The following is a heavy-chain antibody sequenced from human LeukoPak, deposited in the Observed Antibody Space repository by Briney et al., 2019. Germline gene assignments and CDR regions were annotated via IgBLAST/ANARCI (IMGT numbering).Heavy chain of an antibody. V-gene: IGHV3-21*01. CDR1: GFTFGDYA. D-gene: IGHD2-2*01. CDR3: ARVVVPAAVYYYYYYMDV. J-gene: IGHJ6*03. Sequence: GGSLRLSCTASGFTFGDYAMSWVRQAPGKGPEWVSSISSSSSYIYYADSVKGRFTISRDNAKNSLYLQMNSLRAEDTAVYYCARVVVPAAVYYYYYYMDVWGKGTTVTVSS. CDR2: ISSSSSYI.